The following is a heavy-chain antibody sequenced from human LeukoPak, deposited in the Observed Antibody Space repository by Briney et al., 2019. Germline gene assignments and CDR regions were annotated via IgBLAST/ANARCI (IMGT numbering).Heavy chain of an antibody. Sequence: ASVKVSCKASGYTFTDYYMHWVRQAPGQGLEWMGWIDPHSGGTDHAQKFQGRVTMTRDTSISTAYMELSRLRSDDTAVYYCARDMDSGPDFFDYWGLGTLVTVSS. V-gene: IGHV1-2*02. CDR2: IDPHSGGT. J-gene: IGHJ4*02. CDR1: GYTFTDYY. D-gene: IGHD1-26*01. CDR3: ARDMDSGPDFFDY.